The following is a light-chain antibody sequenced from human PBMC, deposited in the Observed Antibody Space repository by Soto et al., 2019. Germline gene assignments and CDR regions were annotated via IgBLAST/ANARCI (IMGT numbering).Light chain of an antibody. V-gene: IGKV1-33*01. Sequence: DIQLTQSSSSLSASVGETVTVTCQASQDISVYLNWYQEKPGKAPTLLIYDASNLKTGVPSRFSGLGSGTHFTLTISNLQPEDIATYFCQHYDDVLVTFGGGTKVEI. CDR3: QHYDDVLVT. CDR1: QDISVY. CDR2: DAS. J-gene: IGKJ4*01.